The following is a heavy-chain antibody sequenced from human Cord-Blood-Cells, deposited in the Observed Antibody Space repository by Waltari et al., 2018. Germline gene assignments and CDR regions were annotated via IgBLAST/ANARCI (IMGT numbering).Heavy chain of an antibody. V-gene: IGHV1-2*04. CDR2: INTNSGGT. CDR1: GYTFTGYY. D-gene: IGHD6-13*01. J-gene: IGHJ3*02. CDR3: ARGTGYSSSWYPDAFDI. Sequence: QVQLVQSGAEVKKPGASVKVSCKASGYTFTGYYMHWVRQAPGQRLEWMGWINTNSGGTNYAQKFQGWVTMTRDTSISTAYMELSRLRSDDTAVYYCARGTGYSSSWYPDAFDIWGQGTMVTVSS.